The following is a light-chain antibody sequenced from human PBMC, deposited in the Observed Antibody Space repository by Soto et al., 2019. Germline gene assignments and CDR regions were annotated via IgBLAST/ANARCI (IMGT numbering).Light chain of an antibody. CDR3: QQYNSYSPVL. Sequence: DIPMTQSPSTLSASVGDRVTITCRASQSISSWLAWYQQKPGKAPKLLIYKASSLESGVPSRFSGSGSGTEFTLTISSLQPDDFATYYCQQYNSYSPVLFGGGTKVEIK. V-gene: IGKV1-5*03. CDR2: KAS. J-gene: IGKJ4*01. CDR1: QSISSW.